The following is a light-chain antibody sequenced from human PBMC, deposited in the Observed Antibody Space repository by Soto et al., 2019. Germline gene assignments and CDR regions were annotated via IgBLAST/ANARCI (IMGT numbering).Light chain of an antibody. J-gene: IGKJ1*01. CDR1: QSVRCN. Sequence: EVAMTQSPAPLSVSPGERATLSCRASQSVRCNLAWYQQKPGQPPRLLIYAASTRVTTIPARFSGSEFGTEFTLTISSLQPEDFAVYYCQQYNSSLQTFGQGTKVEIK. CDR2: AAS. CDR3: QQYNSSLQT. V-gene: IGKV3-15*01.